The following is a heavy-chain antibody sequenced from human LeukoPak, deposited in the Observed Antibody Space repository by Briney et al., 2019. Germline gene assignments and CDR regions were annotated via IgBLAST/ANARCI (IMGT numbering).Heavy chain of an antibody. D-gene: IGHD6-13*01. CDR1: GYTFTGYY. J-gene: IGHJ4*02. Sequence: ASVKVSCKASGYTFTGYYMHWVRQAPGQGLEWMGWINPNSGGTNYAQKFQGRVTMTRDTSISTAYMELSRLRSDDTAVYYCARMYSSSWSPFGYWGQGTLVTVSS. CDR3: ARMYSSSWSPFGY. CDR2: INPNSGGT. V-gene: IGHV1-2*02.